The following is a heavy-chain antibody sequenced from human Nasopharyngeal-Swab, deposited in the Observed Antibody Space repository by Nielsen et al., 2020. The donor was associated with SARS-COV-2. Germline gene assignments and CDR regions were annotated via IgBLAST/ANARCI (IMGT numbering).Heavy chain of an antibody. CDR3: AKWGSDSTAFDY. J-gene: IGHJ4*02. V-gene: IGHV3-23*01. CDR1: GFTFNSYA. D-gene: IGHD2-21*01. Sequence: GESLKISYAASGFTFNSYAMSRVRQAPGKGLEWVSAISGSGGSTYYADSVKGRFTISRDNSKNTLYLQMNSLRAEDTAVYYCAKWGSDSTAFDYWGRGTLVTVSS. CDR2: ISGSGGST.